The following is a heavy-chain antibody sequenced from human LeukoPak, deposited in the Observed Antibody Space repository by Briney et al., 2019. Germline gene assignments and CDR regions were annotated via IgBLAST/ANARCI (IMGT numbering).Heavy chain of an antibody. CDR1: GFTFSSYW. CDR3: AKGEKTRPFGGVIDY. Sequence: GGSLRLSCAASGFTFSSYWMHWVRQAPGKGLEWVSAVSDSGGSTYYADSVKGRFTISRDNSKNTLYLQMNSLRAEDTAVYYCAKGEKTRPFGGVIDYWGQGTLVIVSS. D-gene: IGHD3-16*02. J-gene: IGHJ4*02. V-gene: IGHV3-23*01. CDR2: VSDSGGST.